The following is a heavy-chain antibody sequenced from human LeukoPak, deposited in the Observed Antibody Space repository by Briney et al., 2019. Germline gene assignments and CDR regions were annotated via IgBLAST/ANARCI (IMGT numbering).Heavy chain of an antibody. CDR1: GYTFSSCA. J-gene: IGHJ4*02. CDR3: AIHPSDSSGYFSY. D-gene: IGHD3-22*01. Sequence: ASVQVSCKASGYTFSSCAINWVRPAPGQGLEYMGWIDPKTGNPTYAQGFTGRFVFSLDTSVSTAYLQISSLKAEVTAVYYCAIHPSDSSGYFSYWGQGALVTVSS. CDR2: IDPKTGNP. V-gene: IGHV7-4-1*02.